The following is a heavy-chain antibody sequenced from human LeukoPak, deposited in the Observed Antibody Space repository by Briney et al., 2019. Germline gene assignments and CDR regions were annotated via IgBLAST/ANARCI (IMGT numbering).Heavy chain of an antibody. CDR3: TRDHGYGGRFDFDY. CDR2: IHSDGTTT. Sequence: GGSLRLSCAASGFTFSSYWMYWVRQAPGKGLVWVSRIHSDGTTTSYADSVKGRFTISRDNAKNTLYLQMNSLRAEDTAVYYCTRDHGYGGRFDFDYWGQGTLVTVSS. J-gene: IGHJ4*02. V-gene: IGHV3-74*01. CDR1: GFTFSSYW. D-gene: IGHD4-23*01.